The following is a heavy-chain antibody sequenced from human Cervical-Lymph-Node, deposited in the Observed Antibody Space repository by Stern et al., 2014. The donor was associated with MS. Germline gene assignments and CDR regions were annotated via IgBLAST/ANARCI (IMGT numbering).Heavy chain of an antibody. CDR3: TSDASVDGSSQLDP. CDR1: GFSITDSY. Sequence: MQLVESGGGLVKPGGSLRLSCAASGFSITDSYMSWVRQTPGKGLEWVSLISDTGTTIYYTDSVKGRFPVSRDNAKHTLFLQMTSQRAEDTAVYYCTSDASVDGSSQLDPWGQGTLVTVSS. D-gene: IGHD6-6*01. V-gene: IGHV3-11*01. J-gene: IGHJ5*02. CDR2: ISDTGTTI.